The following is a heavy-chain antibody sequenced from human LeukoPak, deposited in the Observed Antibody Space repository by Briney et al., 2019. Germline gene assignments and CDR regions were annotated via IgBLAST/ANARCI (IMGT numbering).Heavy chain of an antibody. Sequence: SQTLSLTCAVSGGSISSGGYSWSWLRQPPGTGLEWIGYIYHSGSTYYNPSLKSRVTISVDRSKNQFSLKLSSVTAADTAVYYCARGIANDAFDIWGQGTMVTVSS. CDR1: GGSISSGGYS. D-gene: IGHD2-21*01. J-gene: IGHJ3*02. V-gene: IGHV4-30-2*01. CDR2: IYHSGST. CDR3: ARGIANDAFDI.